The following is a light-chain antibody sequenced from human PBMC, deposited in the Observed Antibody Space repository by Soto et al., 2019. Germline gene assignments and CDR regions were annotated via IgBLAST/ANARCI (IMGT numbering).Light chain of an antibody. V-gene: IGKV3-20*01. J-gene: IGKJ2*01. CDR2: GAS. CDR1: QSVSSTY. CDR3: HQYATSPYT. Sequence: ESVLTQSPGTLSLSPGERATLSCRASQSVSSTYLSWLQQKPGQAPRLLVFGASTRATGVPDRFSGSGSGTDFTLTVSRLEPEDFAVYYCHQYATSPYTFGQGTKLEIK.